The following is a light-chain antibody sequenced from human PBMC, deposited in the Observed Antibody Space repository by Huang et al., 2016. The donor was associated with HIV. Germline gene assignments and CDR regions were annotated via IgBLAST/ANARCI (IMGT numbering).Light chain of an antibody. Sequence: EIVMTQSPGTLSVPPGERATLSCRASQGVANNVAWYQQQPGQTHRLLIHGASTRATGIPARFSGSASGTEFTLTISSLQTEDFAIYYCQQYNNWPPWTFGQGT. CDR1: QGVANN. V-gene: IGKV3D-15*01. CDR3: QQYNNWPPWT. J-gene: IGKJ1*01. CDR2: GAS.